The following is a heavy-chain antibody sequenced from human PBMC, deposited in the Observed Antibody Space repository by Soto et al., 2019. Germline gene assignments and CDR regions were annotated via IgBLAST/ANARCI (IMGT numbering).Heavy chain of an antibody. CDR2: ISGSGGST. CDR3: AKDSSYGDGWFDH. V-gene: IGHV3-23*01. J-gene: IGHJ5*02. D-gene: IGHD4-17*01. CDR1: GFTFSSYA. Sequence: GGSLRLSCAASGFTFSSYAMSWVRQAPGKGLEWVSAISGSGGSTYYADSVKGRFTISRDNSKNTLYLQMNSLRAEDTAVFYCAKDSSYGDGWFDHWGQGTLVTVSS.